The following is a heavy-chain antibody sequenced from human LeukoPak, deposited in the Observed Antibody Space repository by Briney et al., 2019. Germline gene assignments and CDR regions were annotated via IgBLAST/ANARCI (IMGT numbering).Heavy chain of an antibody. Sequence: SETLSLTCTVSGGSISSSSYYWGWIRQPPGKGLEWIGSIYYSGSTYYNPSLKSRVTISVDTSKNQFSLKLSSVTAADTAVYYCAAGGRNYDFWSGYQDYYMDVWGKGTTVTVSS. J-gene: IGHJ6*03. CDR2: IYYSGST. CDR1: GGSISSSSYY. V-gene: IGHV4-39*07. CDR3: AAGGRNYDFWSGYQDYYMDV. D-gene: IGHD3-3*01.